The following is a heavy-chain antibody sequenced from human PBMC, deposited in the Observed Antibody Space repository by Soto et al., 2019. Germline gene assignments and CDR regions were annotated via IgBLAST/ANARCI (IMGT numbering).Heavy chain of an antibody. Sequence: QVKLVQSGAEVKKPGASVKVSCKASGYTFTSYGISWVRQAPGQGLEWMGWISAYNCNTKYAQKLPDRVNMTTDTSTRTSYMELRSVRSDDTAVYYCARESPPADYWVQGTLVTVSS. CDR3: ARESPPADY. CDR2: ISAYNCNT. J-gene: IGHJ4*02. CDR1: GYTFTSYG. V-gene: IGHV1-18*01.